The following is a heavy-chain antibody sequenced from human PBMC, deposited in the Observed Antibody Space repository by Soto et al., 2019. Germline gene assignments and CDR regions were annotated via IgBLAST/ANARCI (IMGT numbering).Heavy chain of an antibody. CDR1: GGSFSGYY. D-gene: IGHD3-3*01. Sequence: SETLSLTCAVYGGSFSGYYWSWIRQPPGKGLEWIGEINHSGSTNYNPSLKSRVTISVDTSKNQFSLKLSSVTAADTAVYYCATTTIFGVATPFDYWGQGTLVTVSS. V-gene: IGHV4-34*01. CDR3: ATTTIFGVATPFDY. CDR2: INHSGST. J-gene: IGHJ4*02.